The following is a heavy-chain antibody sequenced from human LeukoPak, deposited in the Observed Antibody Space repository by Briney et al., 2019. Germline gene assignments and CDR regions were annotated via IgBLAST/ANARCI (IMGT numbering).Heavy chain of an antibody. CDR1: GYTFTSYA. CDR2: INTNSGNP. Sequence: ASVKVSCKASGYTFTSYAMNWVRQAPGQALECMGCINTNSGNPTYAQGFTGRFVFSVDTSVSTPHLQISSVKCGDTAVYYCAGDNDLGSGSGTDVWGQGPQVTVSS. D-gene: IGHD6-19*01. J-gene: IGHJ6*02. CDR3: AGDNDLGSGSGTDV. V-gene: IGHV7-4-1*02.